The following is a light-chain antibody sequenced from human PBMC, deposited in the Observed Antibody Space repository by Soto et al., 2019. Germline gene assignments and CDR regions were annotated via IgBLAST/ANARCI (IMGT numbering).Light chain of an antibody. CDR1: QSLLYTYNNKNY. V-gene: IGKV4-1*01. J-gene: IGKJ1*01. CDR2: WAS. CDR3: QQNYTFPRT. Sequence: DIVMTQSQHSLALSMGVRATINCKSSQSLLYTYNNKNYLSWYQKKTGQPHKMLIYWASTRESGVPDRFTGSGSGSNFTLTIASLQAEEVAVYYCQQNYTFPRTFGQGTKGDI.